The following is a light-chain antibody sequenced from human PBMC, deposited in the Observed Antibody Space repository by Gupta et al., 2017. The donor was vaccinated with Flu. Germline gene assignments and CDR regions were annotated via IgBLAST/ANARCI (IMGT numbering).Light chain of an antibody. J-gene: IGLJ3*02. V-gene: IGLV4-69*01. CDR3: QTWGTGAWV. CDR2: LNSDGSH. Sequence: QLVLTQPPSASASLGASVKLTCTLSSGHSRYAIAWHQQPPEKGPRYLMKLNSDGSHTKGDGIPDRFSGSSSGAERYLSISSLQSEDEGDYYCQTWGTGAWVFGGGTKLTVL. CDR1: SGHSRYA.